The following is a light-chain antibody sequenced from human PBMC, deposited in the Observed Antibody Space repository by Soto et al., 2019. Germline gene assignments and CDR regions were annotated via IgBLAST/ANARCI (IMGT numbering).Light chain of an antibody. V-gene: IGKV3-20*01. Sequence: EIVLTQSPGTLSLSPGERATLSCRASQSVNGAYLAWYQQKVGQAPRLLIYGASSRATGIPDRFSGSGSGTDSTLTITRLEPEDFAVYFCQQYGNTPPWTFGQGTKVEIK. CDR2: GAS. J-gene: IGKJ1*01. CDR3: QQYGNTPPWT. CDR1: QSVNGAY.